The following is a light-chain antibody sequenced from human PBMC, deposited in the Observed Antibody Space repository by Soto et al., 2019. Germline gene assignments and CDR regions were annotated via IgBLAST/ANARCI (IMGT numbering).Light chain of an antibody. CDR2: DTS. CDR1: QSVSNNY. Sequence: EIVLTQSPGTLSLSPGERATLSCRASQSVSNNYLAWYQQKPGQAPRLLIYDTSNRATGVPARFRGSGSEADFTLTISSLEPEDFAVYYCQQRSNWLITFGQGTRLEI. V-gene: IGKV3-11*01. J-gene: IGKJ5*01. CDR3: QQRSNWLIT.